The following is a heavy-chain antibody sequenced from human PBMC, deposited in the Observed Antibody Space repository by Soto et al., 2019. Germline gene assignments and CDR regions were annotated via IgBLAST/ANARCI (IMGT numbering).Heavy chain of an antibody. CDR1: GDTFTSNG. V-gene: IGHV1-18*04. CDR2: ISIYNGNT. J-gene: IGHJ4*02. Sequence: QVQVVQSGAEVKRPGASVKVSCKASGDTFTSNGISWVRQAPGQGLEWLAWISIYNGNTQYAQKVQGRVTMTTDTSTNTEYIELSSLRADDTAVYYCARAPGSSSRPLVFDYWVQGTLVTVSA. D-gene: IGHD6-6*01. CDR3: ARAPGSSSRPLVFDY.